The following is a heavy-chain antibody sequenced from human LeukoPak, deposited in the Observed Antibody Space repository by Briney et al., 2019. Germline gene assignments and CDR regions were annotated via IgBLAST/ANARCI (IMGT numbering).Heavy chain of an antibody. CDR2: NSNSGRNR. D-gene: IGHD3-10*01. Sequence: PGGSLRLSCAAAGFASSNFYMNRIRQAPGEGLVWVSFNSNSGRNRGYTASVRGRFTIARDNCEKSLYVEMDSLTAEDTAVYYCVRGHLRGDSWGQGTLVTVSS. CDR3: VRGHLRGDS. J-gene: IGHJ1*01. CDR1: GFASSNFY. V-gene: IGHV3-11*04.